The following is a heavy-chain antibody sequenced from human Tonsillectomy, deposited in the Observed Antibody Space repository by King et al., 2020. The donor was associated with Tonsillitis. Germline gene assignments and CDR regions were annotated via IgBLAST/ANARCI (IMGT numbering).Heavy chain of an antibody. V-gene: IGHV4-59*08. D-gene: IGHD1-26*01. Sequence: VQLQESGPGLVKPSETLSLTCTVSGGSITNYYWSWIRQPPGKGLEWIGYILYSASSNYNPSLKSRLTISVDTSKNQFSLKLSSVTAADTAVYYCAGGPVGSLDYWGQGTLVTVSS. CDR2: ILYSASS. J-gene: IGHJ4*02. CDR3: AGGPVGSLDY. CDR1: GGSITNYY.